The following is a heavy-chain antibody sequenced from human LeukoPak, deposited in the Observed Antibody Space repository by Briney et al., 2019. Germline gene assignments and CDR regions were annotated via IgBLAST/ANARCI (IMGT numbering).Heavy chain of an antibody. D-gene: IGHD1-26*01. CDR2: IIPIFGTA. CDR3: ARDRRVGATEFDY. CDR1: GDTFSSYA. V-gene: IGHV1-69*06. J-gene: IGHJ4*02. Sequence: SVKVSCKASGDTFSSYAISWVRQAPGQGLEWMGGIIPIFGTANYAQKFQGRVTITADKSTSTAYMELSSLRSEDTAVYYCARDRRVGATEFDYWGQGTLVTVSS.